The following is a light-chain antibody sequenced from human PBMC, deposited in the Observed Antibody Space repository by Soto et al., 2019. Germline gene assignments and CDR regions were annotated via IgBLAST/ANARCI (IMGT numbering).Light chain of an antibody. CDR1: SSNIGSNT. V-gene: IGLV1-44*01. J-gene: IGLJ1*01. Sequence: QSVLTQPPSASGTPGQRVTVSCSGSSSNIGSNTVNWYQQLPEKAHKLLIYSDDQRPSGVPDRFSGSKSGTSASLAISGLQSEDEAYYYCAAWDDSLKGVFGTGTKLTVL. CDR3: AAWDDSLKGV. CDR2: SDD.